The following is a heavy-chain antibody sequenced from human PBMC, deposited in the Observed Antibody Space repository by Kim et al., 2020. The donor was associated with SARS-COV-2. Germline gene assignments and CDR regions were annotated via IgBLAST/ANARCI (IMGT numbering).Heavy chain of an antibody. Sequence: GGSLRLSCAASGFTFSSYGMHWVRQAPGKGLEWVAVIWYDGSNKYYTDSVKGRFTISRDNSKNTLYLQMNSLRAEDKAVYYCARDDQMYDYVWGSYCYTGINCMDVRGQGTTVTAAS. CDR1: GFTFSSYG. D-gene: IGHD3-16*02. J-gene: IGHJ6*02. CDR2: IWYDGSNK. V-gene: IGHV3-33*08. CDR3: ARDDQMYDYVWGSYCYTGINCMDV.